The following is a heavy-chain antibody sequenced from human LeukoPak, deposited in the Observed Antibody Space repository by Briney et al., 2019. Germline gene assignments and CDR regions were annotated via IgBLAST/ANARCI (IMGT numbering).Heavy chain of an antibody. CDR1: GFTFSGHW. Sequence: GGSLRLSCAASGFTFSGHWMTWVRQAPGKGLQWVASIRQDGSVKYYVDSVQGRFIITRDNAMNSLYLQMNSLRAEDTAVYYCARWSHDSFGYYWISSWGQGTLVTVSS. J-gene: IGHJ5*02. CDR3: ARWSHDSFGYYWISS. CDR2: IRQDGSVK. D-gene: IGHD3-22*01. V-gene: IGHV3-7*01.